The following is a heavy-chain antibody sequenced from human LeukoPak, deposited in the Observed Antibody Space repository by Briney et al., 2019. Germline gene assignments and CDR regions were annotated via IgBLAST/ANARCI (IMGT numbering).Heavy chain of an antibody. CDR3: ARVSEFRGWREALRGTDY. V-gene: IGHV1-18*01. J-gene: IGHJ4*02. CDR2: ISAYNGNT. CDR1: GYTFTSYG. D-gene: IGHD1-1*01. Sequence: ASVKVSCKASGYTFTSYGISWVRQAPGQGLEWMGWISAYNGNTNYAQKLQGRVTMTTDTSTSTAYMELRSLRSDDTAVYYCARVSEFRGWREALRGTDYWGQGTLVTVSS.